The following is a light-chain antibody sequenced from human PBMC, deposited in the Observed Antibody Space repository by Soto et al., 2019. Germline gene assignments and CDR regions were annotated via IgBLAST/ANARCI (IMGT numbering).Light chain of an antibody. J-gene: IGLJ2*01. CDR1: SNEVGAYNY. V-gene: IGLV2-14*01. Sequence: QSVLTQPASASGSPGQSIAIYYIGTSNEVGAYNYVSWYQQHPGKAPKFLIYDVSGRPSGVSDRFSGSKSGNSASLTISGLQAEDEAAYYCSSYTTTSTVLFGGGTKVTVL. CDR3: SSYTTTSTVL. CDR2: DVS.